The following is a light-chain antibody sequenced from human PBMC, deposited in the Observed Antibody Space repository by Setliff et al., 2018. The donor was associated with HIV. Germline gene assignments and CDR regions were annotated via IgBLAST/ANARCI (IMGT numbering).Light chain of an antibody. J-gene: IGLJ1*01. CDR1: SNDVGRYDL. V-gene: IGLV2-23*01. CDR3: CLNTGSNTYV. Sequence: QSALTQPASVSGSPGRSITISCTGTSNDVGRYDLVSWYQQHPARAPKLIIYQASKRPSGVSNRFSGSKSGNTASLTISGLRAEDEADYYCCLNTGSNTYVFGSGTKVTVL. CDR2: QAS.